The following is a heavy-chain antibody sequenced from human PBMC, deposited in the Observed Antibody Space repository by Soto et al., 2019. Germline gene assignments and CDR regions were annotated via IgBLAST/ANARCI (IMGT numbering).Heavy chain of an antibody. D-gene: IGHD5-12*01. Sequence: QITLKESGPTLVKPTQTLTLTCTFSWFSLSTSGVGVGWIRQPPGKALEWLALIYWDDDKRYSPSLKSRLTITKDPSKNHVVLTMTAREHLDTATFYSAPRRGSSGYDYWFEPWGQGTLDTVSS. V-gene: IGHV2-5*02. J-gene: IGHJ5*02. CDR1: WFSLSTSGVG. CDR3: APRRGSSGYDYWFEP. CDR2: IYWDDDK.